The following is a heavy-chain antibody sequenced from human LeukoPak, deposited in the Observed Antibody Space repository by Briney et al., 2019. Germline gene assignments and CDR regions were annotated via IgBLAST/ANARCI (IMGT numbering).Heavy chain of an antibody. D-gene: IGHD3-10*01. Sequence: SETLSLTCTVSSGSISSFTYCWGWVRQPPGKGLEWIGSIYYSGSTYYNPSLKSRVTISVDTSKNQFSLKLSSVTAADTAVYYRARAALYYYGSGSYIWFDPWGQGTLVTVSS. CDR1: SGSISSFTYC. J-gene: IGHJ5*02. CDR2: IYYSGST. V-gene: IGHV4-39*07. CDR3: ARAALYYYGSGSYIWFDP.